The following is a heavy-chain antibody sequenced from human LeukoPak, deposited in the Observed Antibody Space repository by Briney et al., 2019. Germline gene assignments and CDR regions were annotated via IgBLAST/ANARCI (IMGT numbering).Heavy chain of an antibody. D-gene: IGHD3-10*01. CDR1: GGSISSGGYY. CDR3: ARSYYYGSGSYFVY. J-gene: IGHJ4*02. CDR2: IYHSGST. V-gene: IGHV4-30-2*02. Sequence: PSETLSLTCTVSGGSISSGGYYWSWIRQPPGKGLEWIGYIYHSGSTYYNPSLKSRVTISVDRSKNQFSLKLSSVTAADTAVYYCARSYYYGSGSYFVYWGQGTLVTVSS.